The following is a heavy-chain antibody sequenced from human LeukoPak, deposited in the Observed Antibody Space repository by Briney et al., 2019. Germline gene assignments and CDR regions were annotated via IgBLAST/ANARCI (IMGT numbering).Heavy chain of an antibody. CDR1: GFTFSSYD. V-gene: IGHV3-13*04. CDR2: IDAAGNT. J-gene: IGHJ3*02. Sequence: GGSLRLSCAASGFTFSSYDLHWVRQATGKGLEWVSAIDAAGNTFYPGSVKGRFAISRENAKNSLYLQINNVRVGDTAVYYCARTSKVTSAMDIWGQGTVVTVSS. CDR3: ARTSKVTSAMDI. D-gene: IGHD4-23*01.